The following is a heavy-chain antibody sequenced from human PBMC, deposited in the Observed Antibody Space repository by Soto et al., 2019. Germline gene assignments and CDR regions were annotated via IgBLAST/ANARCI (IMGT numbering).Heavy chain of an antibody. CDR1: GYTFTAYP. CDR3: ARKDYYGAGIYYFDH. V-gene: IGHV1-3*01. CDR2: INGANGDT. D-gene: IGHD3-10*01. Sequence: ASVQVSCKASGYTFTAYPVHWVRQAPGQKHEWKGWINGANGDTVYSQKFQGRFTVTRDTSSNTVYMELSSLTSEDTAVYYCARKDYYGAGIYYFDHWGQGTLVTVSS. J-gene: IGHJ4*02.